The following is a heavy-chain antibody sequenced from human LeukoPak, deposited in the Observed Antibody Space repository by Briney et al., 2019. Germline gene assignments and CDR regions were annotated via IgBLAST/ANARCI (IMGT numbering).Heavy chain of an antibody. Sequence: ASVKVSCKASGYTFTGYYMHWVRQAPGQGLEWMGWINPNSGGTNYAQKFQGRVTMTRDTSISTAYMELSRLRSDDTAVYYCARTQVVVIPYYYYGMDVWGQGTTVTVSS. CDR1: GYTFTGYY. CDR3: ARTQVVVIPYYYYGMDV. CDR2: INPNSGGT. V-gene: IGHV1-2*02. D-gene: IGHD3-22*01. J-gene: IGHJ6*02.